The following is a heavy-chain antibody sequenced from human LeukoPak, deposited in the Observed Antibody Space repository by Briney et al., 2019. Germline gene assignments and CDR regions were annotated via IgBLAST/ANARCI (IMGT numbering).Heavy chain of an antibody. J-gene: IGHJ4*02. CDR2: IYPGDSDT. V-gene: IGHV5-51*01. D-gene: IGHD3-9*01. CDR1: GYSFTSYW. Sequence: GESLKISCKGSGYSFTSYWIGWVRQMPGKGLEWMGIIYPGDSDTRYSPSFQGQVTISADKSISTAYLQWSSLKASDTVMYYCARRYYDILTGYLYYFDYWGQGTLVTVSS. CDR3: ARRYYDILTGYLYYFDY.